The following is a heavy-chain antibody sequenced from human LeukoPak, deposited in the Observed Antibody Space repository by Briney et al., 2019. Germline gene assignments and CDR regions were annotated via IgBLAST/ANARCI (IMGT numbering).Heavy chain of an antibody. Sequence: ASETLSLTCAVSGGSISSSNWWTWVRQPPGKGLEWIGDIYHGGSTNYNPSLKSRVTISVDKSQNQFSLKLSSVTAADTAMYYCARAPYYFGSGTYPAHWGQGILVTVSS. CDR1: GGSISSSNW. D-gene: IGHD3-10*01. CDR2: IYHGGST. CDR3: ARAPYYFGSGTYPAH. J-gene: IGHJ4*02. V-gene: IGHV4-4*02.